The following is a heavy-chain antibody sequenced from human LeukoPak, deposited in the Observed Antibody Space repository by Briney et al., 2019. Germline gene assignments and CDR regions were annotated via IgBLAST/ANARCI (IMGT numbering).Heavy chain of an antibody. CDR2: MNPNSGNT. Sequence: GASVKVSCKASGYTFTSYDINRVRQATGQGLEWMGWMNPNSGNTGYAQKFQGRVTMTRNTSISTAYMELSSLRSEDTAVYYCARGIMITFGGVIVPDYWGQGTLVTVSS. V-gene: IGHV1-8*01. CDR3: ARGIMITFGGVIVPDY. J-gene: IGHJ4*02. D-gene: IGHD3-16*02. CDR1: GYTFTSYD.